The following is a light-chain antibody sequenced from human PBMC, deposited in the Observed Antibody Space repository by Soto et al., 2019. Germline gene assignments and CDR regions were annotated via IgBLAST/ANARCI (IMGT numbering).Light chain of an antibody. V-gene: IGKV1-5*03. CDR2: KAS. CDR3: QYWDDYSWT. CDR1: QSITDW. Sequence: DIQMTQSPATLSASVGDRVTSTCRASQSITDWFACYQQKPGKAPKFLIYKASNLEGGVPSRCSGSGSGTEFTLTIRSVQPDDFATYYCQYWDDYSWTFGPGTKVAI. J-gene: IGKJ1*01.